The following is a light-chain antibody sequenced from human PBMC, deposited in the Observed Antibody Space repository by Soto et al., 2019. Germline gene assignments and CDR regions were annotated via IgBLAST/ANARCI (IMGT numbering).Light chain of an antibody. J-gene: IGLJ2*01. CDR1: NSNIGRNY. V-gene: IGLV1-47*01. CDR2: RND. CDR3: AVWDSSLTGVA. Sequence: QSAVTQTPSASGTPGQTVTISCSGSNSNIGRNYVYWYQQVPGTAPKLLMYRNDVRPSGVPDRFSGSKSGTSASLAISGLRSEDEGDYYCAVWDSSLTGVAFGGGTKLTVL.